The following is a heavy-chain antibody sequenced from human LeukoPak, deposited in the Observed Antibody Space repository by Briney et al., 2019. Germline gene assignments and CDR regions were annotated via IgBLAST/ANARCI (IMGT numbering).Heavy chain of an antibody. CDR1: GYTLTELS. CDR3: ATRVANYYYGMDV. D-gene: IGHD2-21*01. J-gene: IGHJ6*04. V-gene: IGHV1-24*01. Sequence: ASVKVSCKVSGYTLTELSMHWVRQAPGKGLEWMGGFDPEDGETIYAQKFQGRVTMTEDTSTDTDYMELSSLRPEDTAVYYCATRVANYYYGMDVWGKGTTVTVSS. CDR2: FDPEDGET.